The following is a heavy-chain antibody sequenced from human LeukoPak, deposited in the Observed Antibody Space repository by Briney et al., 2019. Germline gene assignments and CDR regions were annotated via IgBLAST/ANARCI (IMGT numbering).Heavy chain of an antibody. CDR3: ATRHHSRTYVVPLDS. CDR1: GVSISSDNW. V-gene: IGHV4/OR15-8*02. D-gene: IGHD2-21*01. Sequence: PSETLSLTCAVYGVSISSDNWWTWVRQPPGKGLEWIGETHRSGDTKYNPSLNGRVTISMDNSKNQLSLNLISVTAADTAIYFCATRHHSRTYVVPLDSWGQGTLVTVSS. CDR2: THRSGDT. J-gene: IGHJ4*02.